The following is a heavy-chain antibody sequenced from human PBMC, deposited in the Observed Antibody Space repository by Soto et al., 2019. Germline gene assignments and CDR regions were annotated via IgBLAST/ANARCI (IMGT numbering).Heavy chain of an antibody. V-gene: IGHV3-30*18. D-gene: IGHD3-22*01. Sequence: GGSLRLSCAASGFTFSSYGMHWVRQAPGKGLEWVAVISYDGSNKYYADSVKGRFTISRDNSKNTLYLQMNSLRAEDTAVYYCAKSTTYYYDSSGYYSRRHYYYGMDVWGQGTTVTVSS. J-gene: IGHJ6*02. CDR1: GFTFSSYG. CDR3: AKSTTYYYDSSGYYSRRHYYYGMDV. CDR2: ISYDGSNK.